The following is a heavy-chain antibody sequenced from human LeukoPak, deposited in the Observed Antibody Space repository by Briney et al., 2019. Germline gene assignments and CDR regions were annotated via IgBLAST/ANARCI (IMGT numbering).Heavy chain of an antibody. J-gene: IGHJ4*02. CDR1: GFTFSSYA. CDR3: ARENNRAAAGTMTD. CDR2: ISYDGSNK. Sequence: AGGSLRLSCAASGFTFSSYAMHWVRQAPGKGLEWVAVISYDGSNKYYADSVKGRFTISRDNSKNTLYLQMNSLRAEDTAVYYCARENNRAAAGTMTDWGQGTLVTVSS. V-gene: IGHV3-30-3*01. D-gene: IGHD6-13*01.